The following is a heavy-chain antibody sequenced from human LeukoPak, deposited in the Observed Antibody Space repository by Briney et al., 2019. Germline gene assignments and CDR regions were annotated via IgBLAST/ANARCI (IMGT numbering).Heavy chain of an antibody. D-gene: IGHD3-22*01. Sequence: GGSLRHSRTSSGFTFGDYAMSWVGQAPGRGLEGVGFIRSKAYGGTTEYAASVKGRFNISRDDSKSIAYLQMNSLKTEDTAVYYCTSGDYYYSSGYYFFDYWGQGTLVTVSS. CDR3: TSGDYYYSSGYYFFDY. CDR1: GFTFGDYA. V-gene: IGHV3-49*04. J-gene: IGHJ4*02. CDR2: IRSKAYGGTT.